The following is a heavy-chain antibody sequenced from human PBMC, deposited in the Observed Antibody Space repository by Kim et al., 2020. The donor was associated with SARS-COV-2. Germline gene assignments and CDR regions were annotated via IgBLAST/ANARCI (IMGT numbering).Heavy chain of an antibody. Sequence: SETLSLTCAVYGGSFSGYYWSWIRQPPGKGLEWIGEINHSGSTNYNPSLKSRVTISVDTSKNQFSLKLSSVTAADTAVYYCARCRVVRGVIITYNYGMDVWGQGTTVTVSS. CDR3: ARCRVVRGVIITYNYGMDV. D-gene: IGHD3-10*01. CDR2: INHSGST. J-gene: IGHJ6*02. CDR1: GGSFSGYY. V-gene: IGHV4-34*01.